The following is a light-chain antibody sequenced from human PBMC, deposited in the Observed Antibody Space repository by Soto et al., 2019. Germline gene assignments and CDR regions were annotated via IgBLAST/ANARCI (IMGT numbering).Light chain of an antibody. CDR1: SSDVGSYNL. CDR2: EVS. CDR3: CSYAGSSTYV. Sequence: QSALTQPASVSGSPGQSITISCTGTSSDVGSYNLVSWYQQHPGKAPKLMIYEVSKRPSGVSNRFSGSKSGNTASLTISGPQAEDEADYYCCSYAGSSTYVFGTETKLTVL. J-gene: IGLJ1*01. V-gene: IGLV2-23*02.